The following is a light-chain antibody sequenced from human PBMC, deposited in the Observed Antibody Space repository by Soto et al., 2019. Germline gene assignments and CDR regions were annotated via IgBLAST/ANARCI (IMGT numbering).Light chain of an antibody. V-gene: IGLV2-14*01. CDR1: SSDVGGYNY. Sequence: QSALTQPASVSGSPGQSITISCTGTSSDVGGYNYVSWYQQHPGKAPKLMIYEVSNRPSGVSNRFSGPKSGNTASLTISGLQAEDEADYYCSSYTSSSIHYVFGTGTKVTVL. CDR2: EVS. J-gene: IGLJ1*01. CDR3: SSYTSSSIHYV.